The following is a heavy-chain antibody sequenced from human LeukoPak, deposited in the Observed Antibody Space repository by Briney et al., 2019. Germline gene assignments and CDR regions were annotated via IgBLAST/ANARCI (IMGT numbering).Heavy chain of an antibody. CDR1: GGSISSYY. J-gene: IGHJ4*02. CDR3: ARQGTDDYGDKEYYFDY. Sequence: SETLSLTCTVSGGSISSYYWSWIRQPPGKGLEWIGYIYYSGSTNYNPSLKSRVTISVDTSKNQFSLKLSSVAAADTAVYYCARQGTDDYGDKEYYFDYWGQGTLVTVSS. V-gene: IGHV4-59*08. D-gene: IGHD4-17*01. CDR2: IYYSGST.